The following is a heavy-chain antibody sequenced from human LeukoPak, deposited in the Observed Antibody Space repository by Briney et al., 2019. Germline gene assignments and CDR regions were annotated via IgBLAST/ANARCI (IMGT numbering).Heavy chain of an antibody. V-gene: IGHV1-18*01. J-gene: IGHJ4*02. CDR2: ISAYNGNT. D-gene: IGHD5-24*01. Sequence: ASVKVSCKASGYTFTSYGISWVRQAPGQGLEWMGWISAYNGNTNYAQKLQGRVTMTTDTSTSTAYMELRSLRSDDTAVYYCARGRREEMAYRFSDYWGQGTLVTVSS. CDR1: GYTFTSYG. CDR3: ARGRREEMAYRFSDY.